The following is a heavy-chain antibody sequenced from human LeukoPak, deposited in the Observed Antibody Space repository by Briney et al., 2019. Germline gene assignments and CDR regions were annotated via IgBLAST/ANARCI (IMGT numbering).Heavy chain of an antibody. CDR1: GYSFTSYW. D-gene: IGHD5-12*01. CDR2: IYPGDSDT. Sequence: GESLKISCKGSGYSFTSYWIGWVRQMPGKGLEWMGIIYPGDSDTRYSPSFQGQVTISADKSTSTAYLQWSSLKASDTAMYYCARPSSGYKDAFDIWGQGTMVTVSS. V-gene: IGHV5-51*01. J-gene: IGHJ3*02. CDR3: ARPSSGYKDAFDI.